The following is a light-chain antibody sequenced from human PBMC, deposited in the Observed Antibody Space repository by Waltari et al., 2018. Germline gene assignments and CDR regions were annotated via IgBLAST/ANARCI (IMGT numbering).Light chain of an antibody. J-gene: IGLJ3*02. CDR3: QTGGHGTWV. Sequence: QLVLTQSPSVSASLGASVKLTCTLSSGHSSNVIAWLHQQPEKGPRYLMKVNSDCSHSKGDEIHDRFSGSSSGAARYLTISSVQPEDEADYYCQTGGHGTWVFGGGTKLTVL. V-gene: IGLV4-69*01. CDR1: SGHSSNV. CDR2: VNSDCSH.